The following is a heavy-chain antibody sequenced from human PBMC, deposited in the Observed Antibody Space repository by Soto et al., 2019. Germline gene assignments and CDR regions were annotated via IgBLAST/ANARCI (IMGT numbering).Heavy chain of an antibody. CDR3: ARVRCFNGLCHTADYGMDV. D-gene: IGHD2-8*01. Sequence: ASVKVSCKASGYTFTSYYMHWVRQAPGQGLEWMGIINPSGGSTSHAQKFQGRVAITADESTDTVYMELSRLRSEDTAVYFCARVRCFNGLCHTADYGMDVWGQGTTVTVSS. CDR2: INPSGGST. CDR1: GYTFTSYY. J-gene: IGHJ6*02. V-gene: IGHV1-46*01.